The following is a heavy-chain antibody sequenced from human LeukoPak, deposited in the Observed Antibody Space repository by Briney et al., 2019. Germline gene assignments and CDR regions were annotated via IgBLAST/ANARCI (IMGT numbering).Heavy chain of an antibody. D-gene: IGHD6-25*01. CDR1: GYTLTELS. J-gene: IGHJ3*02. CDR3: ARDTATGDAFDI. CDR2: FDPEDGET. Sequence: ASVKVSCKVSGYTLTELSMHWVRQAPGKGLEWMGGFDPEDGETIYAQKFQGRVTMTRDTSTSTVYMELSSLRSEDTAVYCCARDTATGDAFDIWGQGTMVTVSS. V-gene: IGHV1-24*01.